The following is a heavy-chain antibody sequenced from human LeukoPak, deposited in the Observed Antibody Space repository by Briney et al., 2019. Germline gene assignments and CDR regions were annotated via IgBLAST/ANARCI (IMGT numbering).Heavy chain of an antibody. Sequence: SETLSLTCTVSGYSISSAYYWGWIRQTPGKGLEWIGNIFYSGSTYYNPSLKSRVTISVDTSKNQFSLKLSSVTAADTAVYYCARVRAAAGSYYFDYWGQGTLVTVSS. V-gene: IGHV4-38-2*02. CDR2: IFYSGST. CDR3: ARVRAAAGSYYFDY. CDR1: GYSISSAYY. J-gene: IGHJ4*02. D-gene: IGHD6-13*01.